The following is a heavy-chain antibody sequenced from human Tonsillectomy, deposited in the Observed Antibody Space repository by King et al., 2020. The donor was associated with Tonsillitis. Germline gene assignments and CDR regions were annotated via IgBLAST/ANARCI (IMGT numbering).Heavy chain of an antibody. CDR2: ISTGGSYT. CDR1: GFSFSNFY. Sequence: VQLVESGGGLVKPGGCLRLSCAASGFSFSNFYMTWIRQAPGKGLEWVSYISTGGSYTNYTDSVRGRFTISRDNAKNSLYLQMNSLRAEDTAVYYCARGVSPTDGHFQHWGQGTLVTVSS. D-gene: IGHD5-24*01. V-gene: IGHV3-11*05. CDR3: ARGVSPTDGHFQH. J-gene: IGHJ1*01.